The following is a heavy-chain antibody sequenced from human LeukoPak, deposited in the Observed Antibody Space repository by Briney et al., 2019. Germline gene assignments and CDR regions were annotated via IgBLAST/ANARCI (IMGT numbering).Heavy chain of an antibody. Sequence: ASVKVSFKSSGYTFIGNYIHSVRPAPGQGVEWVGWINPKIGETKNAQKFQDRVTMTRDTSISTAYMAVSRLRSDDTAVYFCARGSEYYFDYWGQGTLITVS. V-gene: IGHV1-2*02. CDR3: ARGSEYYFDY. J-gene: IGHJ4*02. CDR2: INPKIGET. CDR1: GYTFIGNY.